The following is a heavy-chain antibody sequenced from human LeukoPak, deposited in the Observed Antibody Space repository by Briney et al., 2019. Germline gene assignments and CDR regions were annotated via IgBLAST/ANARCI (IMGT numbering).Heavy chain of an antibody. D-gene: IGHD6-13*01. CDR2: IYTSGST. V-gene: IGHV4-4*07. CDR1: GGSFSGYY. CDR3: AREEGIAARFDY. Sequence: SETLSLTCAVYGGSFSGYYWSWIRQPAGKGLEWIGRIYTSGSTNYNPSLKSRVTMSVDTSKNQFSLKLSSVTAADTAVYYCAREEGIAARFDYWGQGTLVTVSS. J-gene: IGHJ4*02.